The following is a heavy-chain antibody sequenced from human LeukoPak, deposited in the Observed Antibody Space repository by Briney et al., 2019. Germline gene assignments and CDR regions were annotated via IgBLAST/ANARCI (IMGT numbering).Heavy chain of an antibody. CDR2: ISAYNGNT. Sequence: ASVKVSCKASGYTFTSYGISWVRQAPGQGLEWMGWISAYNGNTNYAQKLQGRVTMTTDTSTSTAYMELRSLRSDDTAVYYCARDLRAITGYYYGMDVWDQGTTVTVSS. CDR3: ARDLRAITGYYYGMDV. V-gene: IGHV1-18*01. D-gene: IGHD1-14*01. CDR1: GYTFTSYG. J-gene: IGHJ6*02.